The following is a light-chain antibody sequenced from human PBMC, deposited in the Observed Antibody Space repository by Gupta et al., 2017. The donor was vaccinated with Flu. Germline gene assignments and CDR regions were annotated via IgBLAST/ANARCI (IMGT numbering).Light chain of an antibody. CDR1: SSNIGAHYG. J-gene: IGLJ3*02. CDR2: DNH. Sequence: QSVLTQPSSVSGAPGQRVTISCTGSSSNIGAHYGVHWYQHLPGSAPKLLICDNHSRPSGVPDRFSGSKSGTSASLAITGLQAEDEANYYCQTYDKSLNVWVFGGGTKLTVL. CDR3: QTYDKSLNVWV. V-gene: IGLV1-40*01.